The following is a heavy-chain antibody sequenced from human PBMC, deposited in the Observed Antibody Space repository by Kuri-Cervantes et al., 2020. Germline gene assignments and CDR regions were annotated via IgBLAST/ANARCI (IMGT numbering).Heavy chain of an antibody. CDR2: TYYRSKWYN. V-gene: IGHV6-1*01. Sequence: SCAISGDSVSSNSAAWNWIRQSPSRGLEWLERTYYRSKWYNDYAVSVKSRITINPDTSKNQYSLQVNSVTPEDTAVYYCARRRFGGDAFDIWGQGTMVTVSS. J-gene: IGHJ3*02. CDR3: ARRRFGGDAFDI. D-gene: IGHD2-15*01. CDR1: GDSVSSNSAA.